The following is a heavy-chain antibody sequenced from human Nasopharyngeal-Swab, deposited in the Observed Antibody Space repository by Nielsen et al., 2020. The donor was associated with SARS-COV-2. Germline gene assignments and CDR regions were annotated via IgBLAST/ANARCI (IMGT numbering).Heavy chain of an antibody. D-gene: IGHD3-10*01. Sequence: SETLSLTCAVSGGSFSGYYWSWIRQPPGQGLQWIGEISHAGTTNYNPSLKNRVAISVDTSKNQFSLKLSSVTAADTAVYYCAATDYDSGSYGVALDYWGQGTLVTVFS. CDR3: AATDYDSGSYGVALDY. CDR1: GGSFSGYY. V-gene: IGHV4-34*01. CDR2: ISHAGTT. J-gene: IGHJ4*02.